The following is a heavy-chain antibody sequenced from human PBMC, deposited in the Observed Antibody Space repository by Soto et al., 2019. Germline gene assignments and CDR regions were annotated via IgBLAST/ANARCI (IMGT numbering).Heavy chain of an antibody. D-gene: IGHD3-16*02. CDR3: ARVLLTFGGVNVGAFDF. CDR1: GIIFSSYL. CDR2: IKHDGSEK. Sequence: GGPLRLSCEASGIIFSSYLMSWVRQAPGKGLEWVANIKHDGSEKFYVDSMMGRFAISRANAKNSLYLQMDSLRADDTAVYYYARVLLTFGGVNVGAFDFWGLESLVTVS. J-gene: IGHJ4*02. V-gene: IGHV3-7*03.